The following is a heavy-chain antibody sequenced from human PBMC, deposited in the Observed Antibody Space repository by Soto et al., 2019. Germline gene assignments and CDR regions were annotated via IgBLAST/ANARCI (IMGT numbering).Heavy chain of an antibody. CDR2: ISYSGSP. Sequence: QLQLQESGPGLVKPSETLSLTCTVSGDSISTSGYYWAWIRQPPGKGLEWIGSISYSGSPSYNPSLARRLTISVDTSKNPLSRRLTSVTAADAAVYYCASHPYRGTTHRSDYWGQGTLVTVSS. D-gene: IGHD1-26*01. CDR3: ASHPYRGTTHRSDY. V-gene: IGHV4-39*02. J-gene: IGHJ4*02. CDR1: GDSISTSGYY.